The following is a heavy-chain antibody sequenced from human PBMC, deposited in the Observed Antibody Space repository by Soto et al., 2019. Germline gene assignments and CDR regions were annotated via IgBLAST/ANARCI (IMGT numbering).Heavy chain of an antibody. D-gene: IGHD1-1*01. Sequence: EVQLVESGGGLVKPGGSLRLSFAASGFTINDAWMTWVLQAPGKGLEWVGRIQSKADGGTTHYAAPVRGRFTVSTDDSKTTLYLEMNSLNTDDTAVYYCVRGLNWNDNYWGQGTLVTVS. CDR2: IQSKADGGTT. CDR1: GFTINDAW. CDR3: VRGLNWNDNY. V-gene: IGHV3-15*01. J-gene: IGHJ4*02.